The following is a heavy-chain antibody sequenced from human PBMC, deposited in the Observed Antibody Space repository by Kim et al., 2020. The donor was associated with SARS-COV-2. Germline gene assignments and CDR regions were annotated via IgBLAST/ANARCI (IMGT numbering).Heavy chain of an antibody. CDR1: GGSISSGSYY. Sequence: SETLSLTCTVSGGSISSGSYYWSWIRQPAGKGLEWIGRIYTSGITNYNPSLKSRVTISVDTSKNQFSLKLSCVTAADTAVYYCARDLYGMDVWGQGTTVTVSS. CDR3: ARDLYGMDV. CDR2: IYTSGIT. V-gene: IGHV4-61*02. J-gene: IGHJ6*02.